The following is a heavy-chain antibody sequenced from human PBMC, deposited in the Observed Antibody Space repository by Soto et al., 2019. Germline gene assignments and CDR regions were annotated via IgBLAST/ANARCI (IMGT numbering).Heavy chain of an antibody. J-gene: IGHJ4*02. CDR2: ITPSSSNR. Sequence: GGSLRLSCAASGFTFSNYGMNWVRQAPGKGLEWVSHITPSSSNRNYADSVQGRFTISRDNAKNSLYLQVNSLRDEDTAVYYCARGRFGTTLADYWGQGTLVTVSS. CDR1: GFTFSNYG. V-gene: IGHV3-48*02. D-gene: IGHD3-10*01. CDR3: ARGRFGTTLADY.